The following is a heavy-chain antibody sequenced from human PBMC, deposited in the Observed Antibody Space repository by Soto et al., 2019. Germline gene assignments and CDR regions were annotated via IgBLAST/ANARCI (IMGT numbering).Heavy chain of an antibody. Sequence: PSETLSLTCTVSGGSISSGDYYWSWIRQPPGKGLEWIGYIYYSGSTYYNPSLKSRVTISVDTSRNQFSLELSSVTAADTAVYYCARTKDTAMLLGFDYWGQGTLVTVSS. V-gene: IGHV4-30-4*01. D-gene: IGHD5-18*01. CDR2: IYYSGST. J-gene: IGHJ4*02. CDR1: GGSISSGDYY. CDR3: ARTKDTAMLLGFDY.